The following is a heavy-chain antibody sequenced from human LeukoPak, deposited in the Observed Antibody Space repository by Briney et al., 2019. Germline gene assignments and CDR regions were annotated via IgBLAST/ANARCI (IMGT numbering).Heavy chain of an antibody. D-gene: IGHD3-16*02. CDR2: IYYSGST. Sequence: SSETLSLTCTVSGGSISSSGYYWGWIRQPPGKGLEWIVYIYYSGSTYYNPSLKSRVTISVDTSKNQFSLKLSSATAADTAVYYCARERSGITFRGVIVDPYYYYGMDVWGQGTTVTVSS. CDR1: GGSISSSGYY. CDR3: ARERSGITFRGVIVDPYYYYGMDV. J-gene: IGHJ6*02. V-gene: IGHV4-31*03.